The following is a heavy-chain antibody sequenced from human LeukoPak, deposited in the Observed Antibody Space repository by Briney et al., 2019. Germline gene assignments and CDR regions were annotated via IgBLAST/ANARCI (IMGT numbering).Heavy chain of an antibody. CDR1: GGSISSSSYY. CDR2: IYYSGST. J-gene: IGHJ4*02. V-gene: IGHV4-39*07. D-gene: IGHD3-10*01. CDR3: ARAVRGKHYFDY. Sequence: SETLSLTCTVSGGSISSSSYYWGWIRQPPGKGLEWIGSIYYSGSTYYNPSLKSRVTISVDTSKNQFSLKLSSVTAADTAVYYCARAVRGKHYFDYWGQGTLVTVSS.